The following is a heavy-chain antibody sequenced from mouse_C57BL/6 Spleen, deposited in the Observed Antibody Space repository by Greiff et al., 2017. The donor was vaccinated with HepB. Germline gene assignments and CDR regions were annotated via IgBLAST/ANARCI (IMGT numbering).Heavy chain of an antibody. CDR3: AREDSNYDGPWFAY. CDR2: IYPGDGDT. V-gene: IGHV1-80*01. D-gene: IGHD2-5*01. CDR1: GYAFSSYW. J-gene: IGHJ3*01. Sequence: QVQLQQSGAELVKPGASVKISCKASGYAFSSYWMNWVKQRPGKGLEWIGQIYPGDGDTNYNGKFKGKATLTADKSSSTAYMQLSSLTSEDSAVYFCAREDSNYDGPWFAYWGQGTLVTVSA.